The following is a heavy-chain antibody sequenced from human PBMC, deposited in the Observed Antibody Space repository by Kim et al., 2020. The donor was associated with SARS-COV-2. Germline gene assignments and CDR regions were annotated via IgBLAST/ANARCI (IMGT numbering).Heavy chain of an antibody. CDR1: GFTFSSYA. CDR2: ISGSGGST. Sequence: GGSLRLSCAASGFTFSSYAMSWVRQAPGKGLEWVSAISGSGGSTYYADSVKGRFTISRDNSKNTLYLQMNSLRAEDTAVYYCAKDFKGNYGSGDPDAFDIWGQGTMVTVSS. CDR3: AKDFKGNYGSGDPDAFDI. J-gene: IGHJ3*02. V-gene: IGHV3-23*01. D-gene: IGHD3-10*01.